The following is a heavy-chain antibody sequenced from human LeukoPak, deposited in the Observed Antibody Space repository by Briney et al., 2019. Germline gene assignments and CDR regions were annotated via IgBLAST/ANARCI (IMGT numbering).Heavy chain of an antibody. CDR3: ARTPRRDDFWSGYPIDDAFHV. Sequence: PSETLSLTCAVYGGSFSDYYWSWIRQPPGKGLEWIGEIKHSGSTNYNPSLKSRVTISVDTSKNQFSLELSSVTAADTAVYYCARTPRRDDFWSGYPIDDAFHVWGQGTMVTVSS. CDR1: GGSFSDYY. CDR2: IKHSGST. V-gene: IGHV4-34*01. J-gene: IGHJ3*01. D-gene: IGHD3-3*01.